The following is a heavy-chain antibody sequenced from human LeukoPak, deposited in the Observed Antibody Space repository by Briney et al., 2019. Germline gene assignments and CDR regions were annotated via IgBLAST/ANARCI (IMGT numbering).Heavy chain of an antibody. CDR3: ARAATQSGYDLGFDY. D-gene: IGHD5-12*01. Sequence: ASVKVSCKASGYTFTSYDINRVRQATGQGLEWMGWMNPNSGNTGYAQKFQGRVTMTRNTSISTAYMELSSLRSEDTAVYYCARAATQSGYDLGFDYWGQGTLVTVSS. V-gene: IGHV1-8*01. CDR1: GYTFTSYD. J-gene: IGHJ4*02. CDR2: MNPNSGNT.